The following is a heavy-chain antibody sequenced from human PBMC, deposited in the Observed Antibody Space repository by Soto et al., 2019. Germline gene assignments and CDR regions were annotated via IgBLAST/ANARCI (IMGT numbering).Heavy chain of an antibody. J-gene: IGHJ4*02. CDR3: ASSPGSLAGDY. Sequence: SETLSLTCAVSSDSISSSTWWSWVRQPPGRGLEWIGESYHSGSTNYNPSLKSRVTFSVDKSNHQFSLNLSSVTAADTAVYYCASSPGSLAGDYWGLGTLVTVSS. D-gene: IGHD2-15*01. V-gene: IGHV4-4*02. CDR1: SDSISSSTW. CDR2: SYHSGST.